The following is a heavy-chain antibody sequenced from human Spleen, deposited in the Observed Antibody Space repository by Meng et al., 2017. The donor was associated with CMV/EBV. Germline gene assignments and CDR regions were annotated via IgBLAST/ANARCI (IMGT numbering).Heavy chain of an antibody. D-gene: IGHD3-10*01. J-gene: IGHJ4*02. CDR1: GGTFSSYA. Sequence: GGTFSSYAISWVRQAPGQGLEWMGGIIPIFGTANYAQKFQDRVTITTDESTSTAYMEVSSLRSEDTAVYYCARDYYGSGSYYTPGYWGQGTLVTVSS. CDR2: IIPIFGTA. V-gene: IGHV1-69*05. CDR3: ARDYYGSGSYYTPGY.